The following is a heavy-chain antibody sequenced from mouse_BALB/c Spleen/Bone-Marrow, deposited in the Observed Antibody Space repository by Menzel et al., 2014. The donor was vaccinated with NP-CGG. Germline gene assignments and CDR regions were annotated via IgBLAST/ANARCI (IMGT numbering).Heavy chain of an antibody. CDR3: AGAQLGCFAY. D-gene: IGHD4-1*02. J-gene: IGHJ3*01. Sequence: VKLVESGPGLVAPSQGLSITCTVSGFSLTSYGVHWVRQPPGKGLEWLGVIWAGGSTNYNSALTSRLSISKDNSKSQVFLKMNSLQTDDTAMYYCAGAQLGCFAYWGQGTLVTVSA. V-gene: IGHV2-9*02. CDR1: GFSLTSYG. CDR2: IWAGGST.